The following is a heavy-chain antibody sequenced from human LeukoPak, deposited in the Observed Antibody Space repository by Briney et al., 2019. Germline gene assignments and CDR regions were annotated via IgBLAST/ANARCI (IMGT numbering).Heavy chain of an antibody. V-gene: IGHV3-33*01. D-gene: IGHD6-6*01. CDR3: ASYRYGSSFAFDI. Sequence: GGSLRLSCAASGFTFSSYGMNWVRQAPGKGLQWVTVIWSDGYNKYYTDSVKGRFTISRDNSKNTLYLQMNSLRAEDTAVYYCASYRYGSSFAFDIWGQGTMVTVSS. J-gene: IGHJ3*02. CDR1: GFTFSSYG. CDR2: IWSDGYNK.